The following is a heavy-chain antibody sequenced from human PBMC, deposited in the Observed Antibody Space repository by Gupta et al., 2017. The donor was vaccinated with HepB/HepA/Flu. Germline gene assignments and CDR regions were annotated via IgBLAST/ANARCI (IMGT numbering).Heavy chain of an antibody. CDR3: ARDLNLEIAVAFDY. J-gene: IGHJ4*02. D-gene: IGHD6-19*01. CDR1: GFTFSSYE. V-gene: IGHV3-48*03. CDR2: ISSSGSTI. Sequence: EVQLVESGGGLVQPGGSLRLSCAASGFTFSSYEMNWVRQAPGKGLEWVSYISSSGSTIYYADSVKGRFTISRDNAKNSLYLQMNSLRAEDTAVYYCARDLNLEIAVAFDYWGQGNLVTVSS.